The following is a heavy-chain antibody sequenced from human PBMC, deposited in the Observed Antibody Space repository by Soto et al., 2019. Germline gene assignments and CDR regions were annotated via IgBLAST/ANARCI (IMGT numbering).Heavy chain of an antibody. Sequence: SETLSLTCTVSGGSISSGDYYWSWIRQPPGNGLELIGYIYYSGSTYYNPSLKSRVTISVDTSKNQFSLKLSSVTAADTAVYYCARQLGFGELLSDWFDPWGQGTLVTVSS. V-gene: IGHV4-30-4*01. CDR3: ARQLGFGELLSDWFDP. CDR2: IYYSGST. CDR1: GGSISSGDYY. D-gene: IGHD3-10*01. J-gene: IGHJ5*02.